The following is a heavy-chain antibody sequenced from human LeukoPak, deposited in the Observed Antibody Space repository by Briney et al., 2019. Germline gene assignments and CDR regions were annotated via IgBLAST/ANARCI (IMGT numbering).Heavy chain of an antibody. CDR2: ISAYNGNT. CDR1: GYTFTSYG. Sequence: GASVKVSCKASGYTFTSYGISWVRQAPGQGLEWMGWISAYNGNTNYAQKLQGRVTMTSDTSTSTAYMELRSLRSDDTAVYYCARVRNYYDSSGYYDAFDIWGQGTMVTVSS. V-gene: IGHV1-18*01. D-gene: IGHD3-22*01. J-gene: IGHJ3*02. CDR3: ARVRNYYDSSGYYDAFDI.